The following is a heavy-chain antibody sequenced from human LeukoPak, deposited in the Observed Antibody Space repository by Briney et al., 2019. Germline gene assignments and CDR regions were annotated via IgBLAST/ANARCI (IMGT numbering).Heavy chain of an antibody. J-gene: IGHJ4*02. V-gene: IGHV3-66*01. CDR2: IYSGGST. CDR1: GFSFSSYS. CDR3: ARDLAGYNSFDY. Sequence: PGGSLRLSCVASGFSFSSYSMNWVRQAPGKGLEWVSSIYSGGSTYYTDSVKGRFTISRDNSKNTLYLQMNSLRAEDTAVYYCARDLAGYNSFDYWGQGTLVTVSS. D-gene: IGHD5-24*01.